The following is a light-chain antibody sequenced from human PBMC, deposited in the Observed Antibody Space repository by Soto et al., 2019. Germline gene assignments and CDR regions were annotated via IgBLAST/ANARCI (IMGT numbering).Light chain of an antibody. J-gene: IGKJ4*01. Sequence: DVQMTQSPSSLSASVGDRVTITCQASHDISDYLNWYQYKPGEAPKLLIYDASKLEAGLPSRFSGRGSGTDFTFSISSLQPEDTATYYCQQYDNVPLTFGGGTKVDIK. CDR2: DAS. V-gene: IGKV1-33*01. CDR3: QQYDNVPLT. CDR1: HDISDY.